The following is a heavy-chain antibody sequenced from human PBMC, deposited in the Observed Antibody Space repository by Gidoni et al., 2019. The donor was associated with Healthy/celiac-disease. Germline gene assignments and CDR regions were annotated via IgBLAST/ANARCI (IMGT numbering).Heavy chain of an antibody. Sequence: EMQLVGSGGGCVQPGGSVRLYCAASGFTFSSYGLQWVRKAPGKGLEDVSPISRYGGSTYYANPVKVRFTISRDNSKNTLYLHMRSLRAEDMAVYYCARDGEPNDRSRWSSYYYYGMDVWGQGTTVTVSS. V-gene: IGHV3-64*01. D-gene: IGHD6-19*01. J-gene: IGHJ6*02. CDR1: GFTFSSYG. CDR2: ISRYGGST. CDR3: ARDGEPNDRSRWSSYYYYGMDV.